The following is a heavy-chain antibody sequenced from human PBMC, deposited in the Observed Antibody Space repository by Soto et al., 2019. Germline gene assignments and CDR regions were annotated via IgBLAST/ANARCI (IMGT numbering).Heavy chain of an antibody. Sequence: SETLSLTCTVSGGSISSYYLSWIRQPPGKGLEWIGYIYYSGSTNYNPSLKSRVTISVDTSKNQFSLKLSSVTAADTAVYYCARHAYSGGSCYLFDYWGQGTLVTVSS. CDR3: ARHAYSGGSCYLFDY. J-gene: IGHJ4*02. CDR1: GGSISSYY. V-gene: IGHV4-59*08. CDR2: IYYSGST. D-gene: IGHD2-15*01.